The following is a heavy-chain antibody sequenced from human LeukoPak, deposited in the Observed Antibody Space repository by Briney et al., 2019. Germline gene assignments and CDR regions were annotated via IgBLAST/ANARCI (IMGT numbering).Heavy chain of an antibody. D-gene: IGHD2-2*01. V-gene: IGHV3-30*02. J-gene: IGHJ5*02. CDR3: AKVGYCSSTSCS. Sequence: PGGSLRLSCAASGFTFSSYGMHWVRQAPGKGLEWVAFIRYDGSNKYYADSVKGRFTISRDNSKNTLYLQMNSLRAEDTAVYYCAKVGYCSSTSCSWGQGTLVTVSS. CDR2: IRYDGSNK. CDR1: GFTFSSYG.